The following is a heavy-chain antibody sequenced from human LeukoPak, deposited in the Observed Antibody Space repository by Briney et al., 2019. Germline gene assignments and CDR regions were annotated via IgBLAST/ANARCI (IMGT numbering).Heavy chain of an antibody. CDR2: ISSSGSIK. J-gene: IGHJ4*02. V-gene: IGHV3-11*04. CDR3: ARDFRRGEGY. CDR1: GFTFSDNH. Sequence: KPGGSLRLSCAASGFTFSDNHMSWNRQAPGKGLEWVSYISSSGSIKYYADSVKGRFTISRDNAKNSLYLHMNSLRAEDTAVYYCARDFRRGEGYWGQGTLVTVSS.